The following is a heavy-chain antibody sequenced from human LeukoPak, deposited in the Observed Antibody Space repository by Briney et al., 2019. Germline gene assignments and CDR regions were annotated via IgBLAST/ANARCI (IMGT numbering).Heavy chain of an antibody. J-gene: IGHJ4*02. CDR2: ISAYNGNT. V-gene: IGHV1-18*01. Sequence: ASVKVSCKASGYTFTSYCISWVRQAPGQGLEWMGWISAYNGNTNYAQKLQGRVTMTTDTSTSTAYMELRSLRSDDTAVYYCARVGGLWFGELLLGYWGQGTLVTVSS. CDR1: GYTFTSYC. CDR3: ARVGGLWFGELLLGY. D-gene: IGHD3-10*01.